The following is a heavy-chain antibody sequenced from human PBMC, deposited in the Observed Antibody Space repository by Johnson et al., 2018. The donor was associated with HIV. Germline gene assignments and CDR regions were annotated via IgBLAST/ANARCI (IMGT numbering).Heavy chain of an antibody. CDR3: AKRKRYFDWLSAFDI. D-gene: IGHD3-9*01. J-gene: IGHJ3*02. Sequence: QVQLVESGGGVVQPGRSLRLSCAASGFTFSSYAMHWVRQAPGKGLEWVAVISYDGSNKYYADSVKGRFTISRDNSKNTLYRQMNSLRAEDTAMYYCAKRKRYFDWLSAFDIWGQGTMVTVSS. V-gene: IGHV3-30*04. CDR2: ISYDGSNK. CDR1: GFTFSSYA.